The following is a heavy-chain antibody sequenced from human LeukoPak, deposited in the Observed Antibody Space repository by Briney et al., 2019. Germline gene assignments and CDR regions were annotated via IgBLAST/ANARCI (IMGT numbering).Heavy chain of an antibody. D-gene: IGHD2-2*02. Sequence: GGSLRLSCAASGFTFSSYAMHWVRQAPGKGLEWVAVISYDGSNKYYADSVKGRFTISRDNSKNTLYLQMNSLRAEDTAVYYCARSTGYCSSTSCYTNDAFDIWGQGTMVTVSS. CDR1: GFTFSSYA. J-gene: IGHJ3*02. CDR3: ARSTGYCSSTSCYTNDAFDI. CDR2: ISYDGSNK. V-gene: IGHV3-30*04.